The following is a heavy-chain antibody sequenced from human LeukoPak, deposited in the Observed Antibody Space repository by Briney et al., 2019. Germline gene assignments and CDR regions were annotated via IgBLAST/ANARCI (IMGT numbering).Heavy chain of an antibody. J-gene: IGHJ4*02. Sequence: SETLSLTCTVSGGSISSYYWSWIRQPAGNGLEWIGRIYTSGSTNYNPSLKSRVTMSVDTSKNQFSLKLSSVTAADTAVYYCARFGGQGAMTGNPQGFDYWGQGTLVTVSS. CDR3: ARFGGQGAMTGNPQGFDY. D-gene: IGHD6-19*01. CDR2: IYTSGST. CDR1: GGSISSYY. V-gene: IGHV4-4*07.